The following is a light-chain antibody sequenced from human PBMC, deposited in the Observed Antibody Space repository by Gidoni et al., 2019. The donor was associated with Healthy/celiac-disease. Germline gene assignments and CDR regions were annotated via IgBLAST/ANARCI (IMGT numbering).Light chain of an antibody. Sequence: DIVMTQYPDSLAVSLGERATINCKSSQSVLYSSNNKNYLAWYQQKPGQPPKLLIYWASTRGSGVPDRFSGSGSGTDFTLTISSLQAEDVAVYYCQQYYSTPLTFGGGTKVEIK. CDR3: QQYYSTPLT. CDR1: QSVLYSSNNKNY. V-gene: IGKV4-1*01. CDR2: WAS. J-gene: IGKJ4*01.